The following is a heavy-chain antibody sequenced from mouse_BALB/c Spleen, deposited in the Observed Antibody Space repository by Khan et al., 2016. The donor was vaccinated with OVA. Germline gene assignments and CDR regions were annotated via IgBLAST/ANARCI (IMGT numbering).Heavy chain of an antibody. CDR1: GFTFSSYA. J-gene: IGHJ1*01. CDR2: ISSGDTYT. CDR3: ARPPITTVVATSYWFFDV. V-gene: IGHV5-9-3*01. D-gene: IGHD1-1*01. Sequence: EVQLVESGGGLVKPGGSLKLSCAASGFTFSSYAMSWVRQTPEKRLEWVATISSGDTYTYYPDSVKGRFTISRDNAKNTLYLQMGSLRSEDTAMYYCARPPITTVVATSYWFFDVWGAGTTVTVST.